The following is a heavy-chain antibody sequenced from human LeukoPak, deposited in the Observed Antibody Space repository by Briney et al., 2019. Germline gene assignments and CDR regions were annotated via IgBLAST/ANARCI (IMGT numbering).Heavy chain of an antibody. D-gene: IGHD3-3*01. CDR1: GFTFSNYW. CDR3: NYYDFWSGYYSGSP. J-gene: IGHJ5*02. Sequence: PGGSLRLSCAASGFTFSNYWMSWVRQAPGKGPEWVGRIKSKTDGGTTDYAAPVKGRFTISRDDSKNTLYLQMNSLKTEDTAVYYCNYYDFWSGYYSGSPWGQGTLVTVSS. CDR2: IKSKTDGGTT. V-gene: IGHV3-15*01.